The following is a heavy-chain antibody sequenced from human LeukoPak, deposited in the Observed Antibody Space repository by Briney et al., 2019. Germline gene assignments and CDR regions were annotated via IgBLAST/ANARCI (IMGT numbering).Heavy chain of an antibody. V-gene: IGHV4-39*07. CDR3: ARVIYWIAAAGDYFDY. CDR2: IYYSGST. CDR1: GGSINSSSYY. D-gene: IGHD6-13*01. Sequence: SETLSLTCTVSGGSINSSSYYWGWIRQPPGKGLEWIGSIYYSGSTYYNPSLKSRITISVDTSKNQFSLKLSSVTAADTAVYYCARVIYWIAAAGDYFDYWGQGTLVTVSS. J-gene: IGHJ4*02.